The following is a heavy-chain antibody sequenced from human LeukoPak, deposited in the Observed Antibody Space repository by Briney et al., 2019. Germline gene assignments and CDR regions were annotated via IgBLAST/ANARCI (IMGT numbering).Heavy chain of an antibody. Sequence: PGGSLRLSCAASGFTFSSYGMNWVRQAPGKGLEWVSFISSSSDYIYYADSVKGRFTISRDNAKNSLYLQMNSLRAEDTAVYYCARDLSQDGSGSYYPYFDYWGQGTLVTVSS. V-gene: IGHV3-21*01. D-gene: IGHD3-10*01. CDR3: ARDLSQDGSGSYYPYFDY. J-gene: IGHJ4*02. CDR1: GFTFSSYG. CDR2: ISSSSDYI.